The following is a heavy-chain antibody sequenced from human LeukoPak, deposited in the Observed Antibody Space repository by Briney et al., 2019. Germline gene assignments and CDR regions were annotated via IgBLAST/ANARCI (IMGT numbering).Heavy chain of an antibody. CDR1: GFTFSIYN. CDR2: ISSGSSTI. D-gene: IGHD2-21*02. CDR3: ARFNCGGDCYGFDY. V-gene: IGHV3-48*01. J-gene: IGHJ4*02. Sequence: GGSLRLSCAASGFTFSIYNMNWVRQAPGKGLEWVSYISSGSSTIYYADSVKGRFTISRDNSKNTLYLQMNSLRAGDTAVYYCARFNCGGDCYGFDYWGQGTLVTVSS.